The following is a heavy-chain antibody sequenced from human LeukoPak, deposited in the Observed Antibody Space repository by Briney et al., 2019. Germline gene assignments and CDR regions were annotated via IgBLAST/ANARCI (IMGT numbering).Heavy chain of an antibody. V-gene: IGHV4-59*08. CDR2: IYYSGST. J-gene: IGHJ3*02. CDR1: GGSISSYH. CDR3: ARLPGFRDAFDI. Sequence: SETLSLTCTVSGGSISSYHWSWIRQPPGKGLEWIGYIYYSGSTNYNPSLKSRVTISVDTSKNQFSLKLSSVTAADTAVYYCARLPGFRDAFDIWGQGTMVTVSS.